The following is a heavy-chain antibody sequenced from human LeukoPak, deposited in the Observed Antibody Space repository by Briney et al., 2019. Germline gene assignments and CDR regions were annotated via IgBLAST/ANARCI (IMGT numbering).Heavy chain of an antibody. CDR2: INPNSGGT. CDR3: ARDRYGSGSYFPHY. J-gene: IGHJ4*02. Sequence: GASVKVSCKASGYTFTGYYMHWVRQAPGQGLEWMGWINPNSGGTNYAQKFQGRVTMTRDTSISTAYMELSRLRSDDTAVYYCARDRYGSGSYFPHYWGQGTLVTVSS. V-gene: IGHV1-2*02. D-gene: IGHD3-10*01. CDR1: GYTFTGYY.